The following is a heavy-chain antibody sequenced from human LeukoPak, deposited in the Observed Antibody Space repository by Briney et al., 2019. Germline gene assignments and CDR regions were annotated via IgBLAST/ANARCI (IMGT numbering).Heavy chain of an antibody. CDR1: GFTFSSYS. CDR3: ARSRPLRGVTVDY. J-gene: IGHJ4*02. Sequence: GGSLRLSCAASGFTFSSYSMNWVRQAPGKGLEWVSFISDSATTIYYVDSVKGRFTISRDNAKNSLYLQMNSLRDEDTAVSYCARSRPLRGVTVDYWGQGTLVTVSS. V-gene: IGHV3-48*02. CDR2: ISDSATTI. D-gene: IGHD3-10*01.